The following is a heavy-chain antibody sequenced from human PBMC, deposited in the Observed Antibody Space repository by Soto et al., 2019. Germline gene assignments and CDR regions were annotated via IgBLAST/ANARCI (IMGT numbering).Heavy chain of an antibody. V-gene: IGHV3-23*01. CDR2: ISGSGGST. D-gene: IGHD3-22*01. CDR1: GFTFSSYA. J-gene: IGHJ4*02. CDR3: AKATTPQFYYDSSWGD. Sequence: EVQLLESGGGLVQPGGSLRLSCAASGFTFSSYAVSWVRQAPGKGLEWVSAISGSGGSTFYADSVKGRFTISRDNSKNTLSLQMNSLRAEDTAVYFCAKATTPQFYYDSSWGDWGQGTLVTVSS.